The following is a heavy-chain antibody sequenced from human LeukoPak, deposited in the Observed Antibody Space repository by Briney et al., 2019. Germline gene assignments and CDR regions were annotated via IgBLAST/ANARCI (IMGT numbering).Heavy chain of an antibody. Sequence: SETLSLTCAVYGGSFSDYYWTWIRQPPGKGLEWIGEINHSGSTKDNPSLRSRVTISVDTSKNQFSLRLSSVTAADTAVYYCARCGGYDYLDDHWGQGTLVTVSS. CDR1: GGSFSDYY. CDR2: INHSGST. D-gene: IGHD5-12*01. J-gene: IGHJ4*02. V-gene: IGHV4-34*01. CDR3: ARCGGYDYLDDH.